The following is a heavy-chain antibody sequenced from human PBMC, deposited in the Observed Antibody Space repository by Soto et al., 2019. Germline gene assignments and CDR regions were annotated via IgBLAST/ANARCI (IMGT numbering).Heavy chain of an antibody. CDR2: IYHSGST. Sequence: SETLSLTCAVSGGFISSGGYSWIWIRQQTGKGLERIGEIYHSGSTNYNPSLKSRVTISVDKSKNQFYLNLSSVTAADTAVYYCALVHYGSGNYYTLYFDYWDEGTLVTVS. CDR3: ALVHYGSGNYYTLYFDY. CDR1: GGFISSGGYS. D-gene: IGHD3-10*01. J-gene: IGHJ4*02. V-gene: IGHV4-30-2*01.